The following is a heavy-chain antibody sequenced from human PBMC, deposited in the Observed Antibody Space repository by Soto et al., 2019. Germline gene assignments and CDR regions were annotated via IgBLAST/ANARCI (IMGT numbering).Heavy chain of an antibody. CDR3: AKDTYYDFWSGYPRVAFDI. Sequence: GGSLRLPCAASGFTFSSYAMSWVRQAPGKGLEWVSAISGSGGSTYYADSVKGRFTISRDNSKNTLYLQMNSLRAEDTAVYYCAKDTYYDFWSGYPRVAFDIWGQGTMVTVSS. V-gene: IGHV3-23*01. J-gene: IGHJ3*02. CDR1: GFTFSSYA. CDR2: ISGSGGST. D-gene: IGHD3-3*01.